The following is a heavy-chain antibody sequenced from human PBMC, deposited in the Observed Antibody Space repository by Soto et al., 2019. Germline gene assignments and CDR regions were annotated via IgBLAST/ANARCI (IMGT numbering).Heavy chain of an antibody. CDR3: ARSAIVDNRYWFDP. CDR1: GGTFSCYT. J-gene: IGHJ5*02. D-gene: IGHD3-16*02. V-gene: IGHV1-69*02. CDR2: IIPILDIA. Sequence: SVKVSCKASGGTFSCYTISWVRQAPGQGLEWMGRIIPILDIANYAQKFQGRVTITADKSTSTAYMELSSLRSEDTSVYYCARSAIVDNRYWFDPWGQGTLVTVSS.